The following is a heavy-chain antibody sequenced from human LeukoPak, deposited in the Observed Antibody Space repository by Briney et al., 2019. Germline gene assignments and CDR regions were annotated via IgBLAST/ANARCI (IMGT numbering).Heavy chain of an antibody. CDR2: IYTSGST. V-gene: IGHV4-4*07. CDR1: GGSISSYY. Sequence: PSETLSLTCTVPGGSISSYYWSWIRQPAGKGLEWIGRIYTSGSTNYNPSLKSRVTMSIDTSKKQFSLKLRSVTAADTAVYYCARDGYGGLPDFDYWGQGTLVTVSS. CDR3: ARDGYGGLPDFDY. D-gene: IGHD5-12*01. J-gene: IGHJ4*02.